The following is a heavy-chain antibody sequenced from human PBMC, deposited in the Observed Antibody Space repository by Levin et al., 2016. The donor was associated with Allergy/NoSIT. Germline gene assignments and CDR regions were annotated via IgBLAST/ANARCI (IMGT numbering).Heavy chain of an antibody. CDR2: IYYSGST. CDR3: ARDDYGGKHVYYGMDV. V-gene: IGHV4-59*01. J-gene: IGHJ6*02. Sequence: IRQPPGKGLEWIGYIYYSGSTNYNPSLKSRITISVDTSKNQFSLKLSSVTAADTAVYYCARDDYGGKHVYYGMDVWGQGTTVTVSS. D-gene: IGHD4-23*01.